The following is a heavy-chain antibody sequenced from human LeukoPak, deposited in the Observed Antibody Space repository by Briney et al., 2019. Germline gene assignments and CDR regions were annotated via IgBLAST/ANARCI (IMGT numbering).Heavy chain of an antibody. CDR2: ISWNSGSI. CDR1: GFTFDDYA. D-gene: IGHD5-12*01. CDR3: AKVSGYDYYYYGMDV. V-gene: IGHV3-9*01. Sequence: GGSLRLSCAASGFTFDDYAMHWVRQAPGKGLEWVSGISWNSGSIGYADSVKGRFTISRDNAKNSLYLQMNSLRAEDTALYYCAKVSGYDYYYYGMDVWGQGTTVTVSS. J-gene: IGHJ6*02.